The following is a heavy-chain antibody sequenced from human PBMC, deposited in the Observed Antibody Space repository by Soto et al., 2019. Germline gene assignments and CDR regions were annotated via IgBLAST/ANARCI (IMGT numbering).Heavy chain of an antibody. Sequence: ASVKVSCKASGYTFTSYGISWVRQAPGQGLEWMGWISAYNGNTNYAQKLQGRVTMTTDTSTSTAYMELRSLRSDDTAVYYCARILDYYDSSGYYYHNDYWGQGTLVTVSS. CDR1: GYTFTSYG. CDR2: ISAYNGNT. V-gene: IGHV1-18*04. CDR3: ARILDYYDSSGYYYHNDY. D-gene: IGHD3-22*01. J-gene: IGHJ4*02.